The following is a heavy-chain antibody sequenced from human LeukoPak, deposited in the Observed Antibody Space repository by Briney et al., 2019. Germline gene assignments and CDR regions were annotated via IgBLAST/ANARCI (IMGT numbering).Heavy chain of an antibody. V-gene: IGHV1-2*02. CDR1: GFTFTDYY. J-gene: IGHJ4*02. D-gene: IGHD4-23*01. CDR2: INPHSGVT. Sequence: ASVKVSCKTSGFTFTDYYIDWVRLAPGQGLEWMGYINPHSGVTSFPQRFRGRVTLTTDTSISAAYMDLSSLTSDDTAIYYCVREGNQVLTNNFDLWGQGALVTVSS. CDR3: VREGNQVLTNNFDL.